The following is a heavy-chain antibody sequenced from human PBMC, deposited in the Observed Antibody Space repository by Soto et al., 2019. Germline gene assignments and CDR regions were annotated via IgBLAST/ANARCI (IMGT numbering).Heavy chain of an antibody. CDR1: GFTFSDDY. D-gene: IGHD1-26*01. CDR3: ARDSLWELSYYFDY. Sequence: QVHLVESGGGLVKPGGSLRLSCAASGFTFSDDYMSCIRQAPGKELEWVSYISSSGSTIYYADSVKGRFTISRENAKNSLYLQMNILRAADTAVYYCARDSLWELSYYFDYSGQGTLVTVSS. CDR2: ISSSGSTI. J-gene: IGHJ4*02. V-gene: IGHV3-11*01.